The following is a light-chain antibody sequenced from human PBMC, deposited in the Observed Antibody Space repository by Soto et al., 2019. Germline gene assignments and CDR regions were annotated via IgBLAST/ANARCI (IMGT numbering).Light chain of an antibody. CDR2: GAS. CDR3: QQYGSSPIT. Sequence: EIVLTQSPGTLSLSPGESATLSCRASQTFSNSFLSWFQQIPGQAPRLLIYGASMRATGIPDRFSGSGSGTDFTLTISRLEPEEFAVYYCQQYGSSPITVGQGTRLDIK. V-gene: IGKV3-20*01. CDR1: QTFSNSF. J-gene: IGKJ5*01.